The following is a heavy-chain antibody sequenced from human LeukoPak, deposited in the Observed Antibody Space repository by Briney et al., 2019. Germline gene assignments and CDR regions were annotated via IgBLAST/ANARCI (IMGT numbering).Heavy chain of an antibody. J-gene: IGHJ3*02. Sequence: SETLSLTCAVYGGSFSGYYWSWIRQPPGKGLEWIGEINHSGSTNYNPSLKSRVTISVDTSKNQISLKLSSVTAADTAVYYCARRRWFGAPAGAFDIWGQGTMVTVSS. D-gene: IGHD3-10*01. CDR3: ARRRWFGAPAGAFDI. V-gene: IGHV4-34*01. CDR1: GGSFSGYY. CDR2: INHSGST.